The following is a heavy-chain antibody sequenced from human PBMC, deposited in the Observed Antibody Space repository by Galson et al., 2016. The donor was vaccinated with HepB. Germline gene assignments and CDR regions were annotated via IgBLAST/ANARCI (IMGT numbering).Heavy chain of an antibody. V-gene: IGHV5-51*01. CDR1: GYTCTSYW. Sequence: QSGEEVEKAGESLKISFTGSGYTCTSYWIACGRQMPGKGLEWMGIIYPGDSDVRYSQSLPTQVTISVDKSINTAYLQWSSLKASDTAMHYCTRGLYCDSVSCYREGDYWGQGTLVTVSS. CDR3: TRGLYCDSVSCYREGDY. J-gene: IGHJ4*02. CDR2: IYPGDSDV. D-gene: IGHD2-2*02.